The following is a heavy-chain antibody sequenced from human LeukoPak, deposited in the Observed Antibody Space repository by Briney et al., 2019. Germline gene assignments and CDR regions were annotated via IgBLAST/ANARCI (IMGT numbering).Heavy chain of an antibody. V-gene: IGHV3-11*04. CDR2: ISSSGSTI. J-gene: IGHJ4*02. CDR3: ASCGASIAAAGEIDY. D-gene: IGHD6-13*01. Sequence: GGSLRLSCAASGFTFSDYYMSWIRQAPGKGLEWVSYISSSGSTIYYADSVEGRFTISRDNAKNSLYLQMNSLRAEDTAVYYCASCGASIAAAGEIDYWGQGTLVTVSS. CDR1: GFTFSDYY.